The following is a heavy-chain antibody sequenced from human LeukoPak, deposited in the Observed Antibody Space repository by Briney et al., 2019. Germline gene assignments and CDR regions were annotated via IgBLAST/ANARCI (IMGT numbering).Heavy chain of an antibody. CDR3: ARGGWFGELLFDY. CDR2: INWNGGST. D-gene: IGHD3-10*01. CDR1: GFTFDDYG. J-gene: IGHJ4*02. V-gene: IGHV3-20*04. Sequence: PGGSLRLSCAASGFTFDDYGMSWARHAPGKGLEWVSGINWNGGSTGYADSVKGRFTISRDNAKNSLYLQMNSLRAEDTALYYCARGGWFGELLFDYWGQGTLVTVSS.